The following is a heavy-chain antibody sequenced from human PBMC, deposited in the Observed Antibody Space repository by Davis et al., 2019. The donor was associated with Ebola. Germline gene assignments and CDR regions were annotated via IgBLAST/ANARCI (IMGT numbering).Heavy chain of an antibody. CDR2: ISYDGSNE. J-gene: IGHJ6*02. CDR3: AKTTMVRGVIITWGGMDV. D-gene: IGHD3-10*01. Sequence: GESLKISCAASGFTFSSYGMHWVRQVPGKGLEWVAVISYDGSNEYYADSVKGRFTISRDNSKNTLYLQMNSLRPDDTAVYFCAKTTMVRGVIITWGGMDVWGQGTTVTVSS. V-gene: IGHV3-30*18. CDR1: GFTFSSYG.